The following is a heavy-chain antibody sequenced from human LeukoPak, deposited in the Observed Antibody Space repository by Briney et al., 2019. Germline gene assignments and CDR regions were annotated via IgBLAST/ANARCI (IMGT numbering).Heavy chain of an antibody. CDR1: GYTFTSYT. D-gene: IGHD2-15*01. CDR3: ARDREKGYCSGGSCYSHNWFDP. Sequence: GASVKVSCKASGYTFTSYTMNWVRQAPGQGLEWMGWINTNTGNPTYAQGFTGRFVFSLDTSVSTAYLQISSLKAEDTAVYYCARDREKGYCSGGSCYSHNWFDPWGQGTLVTVSS. CDR2: INTNTGNP. V-gene: IGHV7-4-1*02. J-gene: IGHJ5*02.